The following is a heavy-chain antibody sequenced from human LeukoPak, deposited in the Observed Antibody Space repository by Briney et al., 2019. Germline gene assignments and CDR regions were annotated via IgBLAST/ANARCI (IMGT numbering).Heavy chain of an antibody. CDR1: GGSISSGSYY. CDR3: ARASGYSSGWYWFDP. CDR2: IYTSGST. V-gene: IGHV4-61*02. Sequence: SETLSLTCTVPGGSISSGSYYWSWIRQPAGKGLEWIGRIYTSGSTNYNPSLKSRVTISVDTSKNQFSLKLSSVTAADAAVYYCARASGYSSGWYWFDPWGQGTLVTVSS. D-gene: IGHD6-19*01. J-gene: IGHJ5*02.